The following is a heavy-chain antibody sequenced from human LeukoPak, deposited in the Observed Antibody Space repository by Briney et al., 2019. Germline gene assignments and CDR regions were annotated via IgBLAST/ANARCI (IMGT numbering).Heavy chain of an antibody. D-gene: IGHD3-22*01. CDR2: ISSSSSYI. V-gene: IGHV3-21*01. J-gene: IGHJ4*02. CDR1: VFTLRIYS. Sequence: GRSLRLSCAASVFTLRIYSTNWVPDAPGRGLEWVSAISSSSSYIYNTDSVRGRFTISRDNSKSTVYLQMNSLSAQDTAVFFCAKSWGVEYSSGFYIGVDYWGQGTLVTVSS. CDR3: AKSWGVEYSSGFYIGVDY.